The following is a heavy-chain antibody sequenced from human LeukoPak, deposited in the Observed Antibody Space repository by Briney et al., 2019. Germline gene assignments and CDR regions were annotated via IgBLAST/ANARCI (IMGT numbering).Heavy chain of an antibody. V-gene: IGHV3-7*01. CDR3: ARDQGAAGDY. J-gene: IGHJ4*02. Sequence: GGSLRLSCAASGFTFSNYWMTWVHQAPGKGLEWVANIDQDGSEKFYVDSVKGRFTISRDNAKDSLYLQMNSLRAEDTALYYCARDQGAAGDYWGQGTLVTVSS. D-gene: IGHD6-13*01. CDR1: GFTFSNYW. CDR2: IDQDGSEK.